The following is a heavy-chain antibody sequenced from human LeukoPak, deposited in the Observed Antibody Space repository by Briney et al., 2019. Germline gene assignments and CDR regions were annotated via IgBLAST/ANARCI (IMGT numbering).Heavy chain of an antibody. CDR3: TRADGDYDHRFFDY. J-gene: IGHJ4*02. Sequence: PGRSLRLSCTASGFSFGDYGLSWVRQAPGKGLEWIGFIRRKANDGTTEYAASVKGRFTISRDDSKATAYLQMNGLQTEDTALYYCTRADGDYDHRFFDYWGQGTQVIVSS. CDR1: GFSFGDYG. D-gene: IGHD4-17*01. CDR2: IRRKANDGTT. V-gene: IGHV3-49*04.